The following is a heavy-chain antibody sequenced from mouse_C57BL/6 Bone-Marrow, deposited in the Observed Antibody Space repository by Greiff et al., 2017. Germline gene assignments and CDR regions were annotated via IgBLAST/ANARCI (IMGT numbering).Heavy chain of an antibody. V-gene: IGHV3-6*01. CDR3: ARGGLRPHWAWFAY. CDR1: GYSITSGYY. J-gene: IGHJ3*01. Sequence: EVQLQQSGPGLVKPSQSLSLTCSVTGYSITSGYYWNWIRQFPGNKLEWMGYISYDGSNNYNPSLKNRISITRDTSKNQFFLKLNSVTTEDTATYYCARGGLRPHWAWFAYWGQGTLVTVSA. D-gene: IGHD2-4*01. CDR2: ISYDGSN.